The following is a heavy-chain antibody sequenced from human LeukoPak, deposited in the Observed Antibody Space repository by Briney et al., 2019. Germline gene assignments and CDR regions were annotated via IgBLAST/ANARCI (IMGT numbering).Heavy chain of an antibody. J-gene: IGHJ3*02. CDR3: ARALYYYDSGRAFDI. CDR2: IYYSGST. V-gene: IGHV4-59*01. Sequence: PSETLSLTCTVSGGSISSYYWSWIRQPPGKGLEWIGYIYYSGSTNYNPSLKSRVTISVDTSKNQISLKLSSVTAADTAVYYCARALYYYDSGRAFDIWGQGTMVTVSS. CDR1: GGSISSYY. D-gene: IGHD3-22*01.